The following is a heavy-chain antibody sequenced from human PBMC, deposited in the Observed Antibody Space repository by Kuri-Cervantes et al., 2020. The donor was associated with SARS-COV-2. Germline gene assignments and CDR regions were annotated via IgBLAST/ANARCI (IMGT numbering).Heavy chain of an antibody. D-gene: IGHD1-26*01. Sequence: GGSLRLSCAASGFTFSSYSMNWVRQAPGKGLEWVSSISSSSSYIYYADSVKGRFTISRDNAKNSLYLQMNSLRAEDTAVYYCARDLKESKGRDFDYWGQGTLVTVSS. V-gene: IGHV3-21*01. J-gene: IGHJ4*02. CDR1: GFTFSSYS. CDR2: ISSSSSYI. CDR3: ARDLKESKGRDFDY.